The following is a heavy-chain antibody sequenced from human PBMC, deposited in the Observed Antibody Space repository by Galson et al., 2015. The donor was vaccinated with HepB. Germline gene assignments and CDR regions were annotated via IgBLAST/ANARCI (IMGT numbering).Heavy chain of an antibody. D-gene: IGHD3-10*01. Sequence: SLRLSCAASGFTVSSNYMSWVRQAPGKGLEWVSVIYSGGSTYYADSVKGRFTISRDNSKNTLYLQMNSLRAEDTAVYYCARSKLWFGSYFDYWGQGTLVTVSS. CDR3: ARSKLWFGSYFDY. V-gene: IGHV3-53*01. CDR2: IYSGGST. CDR1: GFTVSSNY. J-gene: IGHJ4*02.